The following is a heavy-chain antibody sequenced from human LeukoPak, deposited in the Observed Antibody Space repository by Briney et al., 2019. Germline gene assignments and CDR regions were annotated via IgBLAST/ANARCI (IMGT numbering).Heavy chain of an antibody. CDR1: GYSFSSYW. V-gene: IGHV5-51*01. CDR2: IYPGDSDT. Sequence: GESLKISCKGSGYSFSSYWIGWVRQMPGKGLEWMGIIYPGDSDTRYSPSFQGQVTISADKSISTAYLQWSSLKASDTAMYYCARLPGIVATIERYFDYWGQGTLVTVSS. D-gene: IGHD5-12*01. J-gene: IGHJ4*02. CDR3: ARLPGIVATIERYFDY.